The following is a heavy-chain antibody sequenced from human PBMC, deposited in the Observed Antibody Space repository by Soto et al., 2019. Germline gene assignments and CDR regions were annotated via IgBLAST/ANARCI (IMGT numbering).Heavy chain of an antibody. CDR2: INPNSGGT. D-gene: IGHD2-21*02. CDR3: ARSPGGVVTATYYFDY. J-gene: IGHJ4*02. CDR1: GYTFTGYY. V-gene: IGHV1-2*04. Sequence: ASVKVSCKASGYTFTGYYMHWVRQAPGQGLEWMGWINPNSGGTNYAQKFQGWVTMTRDTSISTAYMELSRLRSDDTAVYYCARSPGGVVTATYYFDYWGQGTLVTVSS.